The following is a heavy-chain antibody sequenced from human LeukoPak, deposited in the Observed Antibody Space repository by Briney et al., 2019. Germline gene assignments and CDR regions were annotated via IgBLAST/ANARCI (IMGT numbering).Heavy chain of an antibody. D-gene: IGHD2-15*01. Sequence: RTGGSLRLSCAASGFAFDIYAMTWVRQAPGKGLEWVSAISGSGGSTYYADSVKGRFTISRDNSKNTLYLQMNSLRAEDTAVYYCAKDGDLGYCSGGSCYLELVPFQHWGQGTLVTVSS. CDR1: GFAFDIYA. V-gene: IGHV3-23*01. CDR2: ISGSGGST. J-gene: IGHJ1*01. CDR3: AKDGDLGYCSGGSCYLELVPFQH.